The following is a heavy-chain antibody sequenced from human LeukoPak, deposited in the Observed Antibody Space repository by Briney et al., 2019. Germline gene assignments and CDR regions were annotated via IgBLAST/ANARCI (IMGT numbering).Heavy chain of an antibody. J-gene: IGHJ4*02. CDR3: ASGVWRYSYGTHFDY. CDR1: GGSISSYY. V-gene: IGHV4-59*01. D-gene: IGHD5-18*01. CDR2: IYYSGST. Sequence: PSETLSLTCTVSGGSISSYYWSWIRQPPGKGLEWIGYIYYSGSTNYNPSLKSRVTISVDTSKNQFSLKLSSVTAADTAVYYCASGVWRYSYGTHFDYRGQGTLVTVSS.